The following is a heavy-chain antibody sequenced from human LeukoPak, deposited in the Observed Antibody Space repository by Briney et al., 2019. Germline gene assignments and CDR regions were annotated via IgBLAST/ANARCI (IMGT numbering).Heavy chain of an antibody. J-gene: IGHJ5*02. CDR3: ARMRVAGYNWFDP. V-gene: IGHV1-69*13. Sequence: SVKVSCKASGGTFSSYAISWVRQAPGQWLEWMGGIIPIFGTANYAQKFQGRVTITADESTSTAYMELSSLRSEDTAVYYCARMRVAGYNWFDPWGQGTLVTVSS. CDR2: IIPIFGTA. CDR1: GGTFSSYA. D-gene: IGHD6-19*01.